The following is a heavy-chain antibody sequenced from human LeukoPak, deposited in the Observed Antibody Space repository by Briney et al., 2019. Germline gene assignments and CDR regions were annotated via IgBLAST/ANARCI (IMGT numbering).Heavy chain of an antibody. CDR1: GFNFSSYT. D-gene: IGHD3-3*01. Sequence: GGSLRLSCGASGFNFSSYTLNWVRQAPGKGLEWVSTVSSSSRYIYYADSVKGRFTISRDNANNSVYLQMNSLRVEDTAIYYCARCSNYDYFFDSWGQGTLVTVSS. J-gene: IGHJ4*02. CDR3: ARCSNYDYFFDS. CDR2: VSSSSRYI. V-gene: IGHV3-21*06.